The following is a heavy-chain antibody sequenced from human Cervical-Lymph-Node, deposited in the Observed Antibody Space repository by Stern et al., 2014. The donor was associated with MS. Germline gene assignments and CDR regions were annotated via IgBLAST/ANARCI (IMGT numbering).Heavy chain of an antibody. D-gene: IGHD1-14*01. V-gene: IGHV5-51*01. J-gene: IGHJ4*02. CDR2: ISPGDSET. CDR3: ARQTTAWASDV. CDR1: GFKFSIYW. Sequence: VQLVQSGAELIRPGESLKISCKGSGFKFSIYWIAWVRQMPGKGLEWMGIISPGDSETRYSQSFQGQVTMSAAKSTSTAYLQWSSLNASDTAMYFCARQTTAWASDVWGQGTLVTVSS.